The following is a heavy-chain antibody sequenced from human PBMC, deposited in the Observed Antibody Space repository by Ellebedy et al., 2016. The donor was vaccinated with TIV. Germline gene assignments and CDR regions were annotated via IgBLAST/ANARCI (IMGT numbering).Heavy chain of an antibody. CDR2: INHSGST. V-gene: IGHV4-34*01. D-gene: IGHD4-23*01. J-gene: IGHJ3*02. Sequence: GSLRLSCAVYGGSFSGYYWSRIRQPPGKGLEWIGEINHSGSTNYNPSLKSRVTISVDTSKNQFSLKLSSVTAADTAVYYCARSTVDDAFDIWGQGKMVTVSS. CDR3: ARSTVDDAFDI. CDR1: GGSFSGYY.